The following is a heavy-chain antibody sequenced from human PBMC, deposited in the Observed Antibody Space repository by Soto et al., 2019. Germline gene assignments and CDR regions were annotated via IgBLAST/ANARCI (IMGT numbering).Heavy chain of an antibody. J-gene: IGHJ6*02. CDR1: GYSFSSYW. Sequence: GESLKISCKSSGYSFSSYWIAWVRLMPGKGLEWMGSIYPDDSDTKYSPSFQGQVTISADKSISAAYLQWSSLKASATAIYYYARNSLTGYYNYYYSMDVWGQGTTVTVSS. CDR2: IYPDDSDT. D-gene: IGHD3-9*01. V-gene: IGHV5-51*01. CDR3: ARNSLTGYYNYYYSMDV.